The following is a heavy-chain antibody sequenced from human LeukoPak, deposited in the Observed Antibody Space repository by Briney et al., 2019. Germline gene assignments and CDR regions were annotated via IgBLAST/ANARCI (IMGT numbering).Heavy chain of an antibody. CDR3: AKCYDSSGYYYAVDY. J-gene: IGHJ4*02. V-gene: IGHV3-23*01. Sequence: GGSLRLSCAASGFTFNSYAMSWVRQAPGKGLEWVSAISGSGGSTYYADSVKGRLTISRDNSKNTLYLQMNSLRAEDTAVYYCAKCYDSSGYYYAVDYWGQGTLVTVSS. CDR1: GFTFNSYA. D-gene: IGHD3-22*01. CDR2: ISGSGGST.